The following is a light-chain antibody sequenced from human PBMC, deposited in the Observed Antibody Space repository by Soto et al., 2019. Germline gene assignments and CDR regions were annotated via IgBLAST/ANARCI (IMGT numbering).Light chain of an antibody. J-gene: IGKJ5*01. Sequence: EIVLTQSPGTLSLSPGERAALSCGASQSVGSSYLAWYQQKPGQAPRLLIYGASSRATGIPDRFSGSGSGTDFTLTISRLEPEDFAVYYCQQYVSSQITFGQGTRLGIK. CDR1: QSVGSSY. CDR2: GAS. CDR3: QQYVSSQIT. V-gene: IGKV3-20*01.